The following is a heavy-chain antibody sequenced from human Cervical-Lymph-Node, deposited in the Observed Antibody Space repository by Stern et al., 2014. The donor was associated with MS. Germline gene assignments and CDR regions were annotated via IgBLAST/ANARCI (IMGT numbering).Heavy chain of an antibody. J-gene: IGHJ4*02. V-gene: IGHV3-9*01. CDR3: ARDITGSSAYFAY. CDR2: ISWKSGTI. D-gene: IGHD1-14*01. CDR1: GFTFDDYA. Sequence: QLVESGGDLVQPGRSLRLSCAAFGFTFDDYAMHWVRQAPGKGLEWVAGISWKSGTIGYADSVKGRFTTSRDNAYSSLYLQMNSLRPEDTALYYCARDITGSSAYFAYWGQGTLVTVSS.